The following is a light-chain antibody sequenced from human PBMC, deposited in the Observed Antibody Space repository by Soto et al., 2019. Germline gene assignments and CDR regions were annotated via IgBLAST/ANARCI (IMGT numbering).Light chain of an antibody. CDR2: DAS. Sequence: AIQLTQSPSSLSASVRDRVTITCRASQGISSALAWYQHKPGKAPKLLIYDASSLESGVPTRFSGSGSGTDFTLTISSLQPEDFATYYCQQFYNYPLTFGGGNKVEIK. CDR1: QGISSA. V-gene: IGKV1D-13*01. J-gene: IGKJ4*01. CDR3: QQFYNYPLT.